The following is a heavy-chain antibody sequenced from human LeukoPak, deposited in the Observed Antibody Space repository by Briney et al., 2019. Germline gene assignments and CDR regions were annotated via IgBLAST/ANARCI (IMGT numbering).Heavy chain of an antibody. CDR1: GFTFSSYA. Sequence: GGSLRLSCAASGFTFSSYAMHWVRQAPGKGLEGVAVISYDGSNKYYADSVKGRFTISRDNSKNTLYLQMNSLRAEDTAVYYCARESEYYDILTGYFDIWGQGTMVTVSS. CDR2: ISYDGSNK. V-gene: IGHV3-30*04. CDR3: ARESEYYDILTGYFDI. J-gene: IGHJ3*02. D-gene: IGHD3-9*01.